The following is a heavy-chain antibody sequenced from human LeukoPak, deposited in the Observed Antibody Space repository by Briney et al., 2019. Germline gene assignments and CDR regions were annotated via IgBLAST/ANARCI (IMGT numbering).Heavy chain of an antibody. D-gene: IGHD3-16*01. J-gene: IGHJ6*03. Sequence: ASVKVSCKASGGTFSSYDISWVRQAPGQGLEWMGGIMPMFGKTNYAQEFQGRVTTTADKSTSTAYMELSSLRSEDTAVYYCAKGGYYYYYYMDVWGKGTTVTISS. CDR3: AKGGYYYYYYMDV. CDR2: IMPMFGKT. V-gene: IGHV1-69*06. CDR1: GGTFSSYD.